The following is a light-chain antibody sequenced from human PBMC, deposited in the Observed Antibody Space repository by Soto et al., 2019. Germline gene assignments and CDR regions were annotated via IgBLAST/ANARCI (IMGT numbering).Light chain of an antibody. CDR1: QAIGTD. CDR2: AAS. V-gene: IGKV1-17*01. J-gene: IGKJ1*01. CDR3: LQYNSYPRT. Sequence: PMTQSPSSLSASLGDRVTITCRASQAIGTDLGWYQQKPGKAPKRLIYAASSLQSGAPPRFSGSGSGTDFTLTIRSLQSEDFATYFCLQYNSYPRTFGQGTRVDI.